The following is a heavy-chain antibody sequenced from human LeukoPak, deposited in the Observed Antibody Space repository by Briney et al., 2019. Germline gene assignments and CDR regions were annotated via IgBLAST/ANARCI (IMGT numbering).Heavy chain of an antibody. CDR2: INHSGST. CDR3: ARGGYGDPDY. Sequence: SETLSLTCAVYGVSFSGDFCSWIRQPPGKGLEWIGEINHSGSTNYNPSLKSRVTIPVDTSKNQFSLKLSPGTAADTAVYYCARGGYGDPDYWGQGTLVTVSS. D-gene: IGHD4-17*01. CDR1: GVSFSGDF. J-gene: IGHJ4*02. V-gene: IGHV4-34*01.